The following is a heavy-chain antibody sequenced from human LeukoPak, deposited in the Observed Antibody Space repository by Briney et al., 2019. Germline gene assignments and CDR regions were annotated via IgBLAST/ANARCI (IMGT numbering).Heavy chain of an antibody. Sequence: GSLRLSCAASGFTFSSYSMNWVRQAPGKGLEWVSSISSSGSYIYSADSVKGRFTISRDNAKNSLYLQMNSLRAEDTAVYYCARDGIIAQKGRSPNNYYYMDVWGKGTTVTVSS. D-gene: IGHD1-26*01. V-gene: IGHV3-21*01. CDR3: ARDGIIAQKGRSPNNYYYMDV. J-gene: IGHJ6*03. CDR2: ISSSGSYI. CDR1: GFTFSSYS.